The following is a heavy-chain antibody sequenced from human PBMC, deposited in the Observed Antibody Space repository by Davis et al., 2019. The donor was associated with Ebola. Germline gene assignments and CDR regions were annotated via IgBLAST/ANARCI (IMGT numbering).Heavy chain of an antibody. D-gene: IGHD2-8*02. CDR3: ASLRRTITGMDDAFDI. V-gene: IGHV5-51*01. J-gene: IGHJ3*02. CDR2: IYTGDSDT. Sequence: GGSLRLSCKDSGNSFTSHWIGWARQMPGKGLEWMGIIYTGDSDTRYSPSFRGQVTISADKSIKTAFLQWSSLKASDTAMYYCASLRRTITGMDDAFDIWGQGTMVTVSS. CDR1: GNSFTSHW.